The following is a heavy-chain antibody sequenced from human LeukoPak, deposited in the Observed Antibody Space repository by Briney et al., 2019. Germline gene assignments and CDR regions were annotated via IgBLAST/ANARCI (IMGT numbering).Heavy chain of an antibody. D-gene: IGHD3-10*01. Sequence: SETLSLTCTVSGGSISSGSYYWNWIRQPAGKGLEWIGRIYFSGSTSYNPSLKSRVTISVDTSKNQFSLKLSSVTAADTAVYYCASSYGSGSYKSPYYFDYWGQGTLVTVSS. J-gene: IGHJ4*02. CDR3: ASSYGSGSYKSPYYFDY. CDR2: IYFSGST. V-gene: IGHV4-61*10. CDR1: GGSISSGSYY.